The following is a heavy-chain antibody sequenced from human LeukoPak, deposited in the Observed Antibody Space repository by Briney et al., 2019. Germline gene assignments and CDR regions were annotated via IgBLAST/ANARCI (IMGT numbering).Heavy chain of an antibody. CDR3: ARDQGQRVFDY. J-gene: IGHJ4*02. V-gene: IGHV3-53*01. CDR1: GFSVSNNY. Sequence: GGSLRLSCAASGFSVSNNYMSWVRQAPGKGLEWVSVIYSGGSTYYADSVKGRFTISRDNSKNTLYLQMNSLRAEDTAVYYCARDQGQRVFDYWGQGTLVTVSS. CDR2: IYSGGST.